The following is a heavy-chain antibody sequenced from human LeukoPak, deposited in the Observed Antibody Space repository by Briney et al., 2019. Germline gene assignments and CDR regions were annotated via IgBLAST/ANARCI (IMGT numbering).Heavy chain of an antibody. CDR2: INWNSGSV. CDR1: GFTFYDYA. D-gene: IGHD3-22*01. CDR3: AKDTAYDSSGLFDY. Sequence: AGGSLRLSCAASGFTFYDYAMHWVRQAPGKGLEWVSGINWNSGSVDYADSVNSVKGRFTISRDNAKNSLYLQMNSLRAEDTALYYCAKDTAYDSSGLFDYWGQGTLVTVSS. V-gene: IGHV3-9*01. J-gene: IGHJ4*02.